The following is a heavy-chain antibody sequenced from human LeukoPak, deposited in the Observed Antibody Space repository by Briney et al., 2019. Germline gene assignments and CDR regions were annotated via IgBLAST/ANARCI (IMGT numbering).Heavy chain of an antibody. Sequence: GGSLRLSCAASGFTFSSYGMHWVRQAPGKGLEWVAFIRYDGSNKYYADSVKGRFTISRDNSKNTLYLQMNSLRAEDTAVYYCAKGVIAVAGTGFGDYWGQGTLVTVSS. CDR3: AKGVIAVAGTGFGDY. J-gene: IGHJ4*02. CDR2: IRYDGSNK. D-gene: IGHD6-19*01. V-gene: IGHV3-30*02. CDR1: GFTFSSYG.